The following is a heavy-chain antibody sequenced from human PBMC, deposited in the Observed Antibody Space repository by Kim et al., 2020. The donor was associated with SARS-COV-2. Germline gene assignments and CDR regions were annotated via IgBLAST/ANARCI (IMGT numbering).Heavy chain of an antibody. V-gene: IGHV1-58*01. CDR3: AAARNLPELEPRSDY. Sequence: QKFQERVTITRDMSTSTAYMELSSLRSEDTAVYYCAAARNLPELEPRSDYWGQGTLVTVSS. J-gene: IGHJ4*02. D-gene: IGHD1-1*01.